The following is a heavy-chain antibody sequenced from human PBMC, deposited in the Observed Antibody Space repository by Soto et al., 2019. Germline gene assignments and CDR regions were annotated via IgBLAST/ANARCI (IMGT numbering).Heavy chain of an antibody. J-gene: IGHJ4*02. CDR2: ISYDGSNK. Sequence: QVLLVESGGGVVQPGRSLRLSCAASGFTFSTYGMHWVRQTPGKGLECVAAISYDGSNKDYADSVKGRFTISRDNSKNTLYLQMNSLRAEDTAVYYCATERLAVLRSVLDYWGQGTLVIVSS. V-gene: IGHV3-30-3*01. D-gene: IGHD1-1*01. CDR3: ATERLAVLRSVLDY. CDR1: GFTFSTYG.